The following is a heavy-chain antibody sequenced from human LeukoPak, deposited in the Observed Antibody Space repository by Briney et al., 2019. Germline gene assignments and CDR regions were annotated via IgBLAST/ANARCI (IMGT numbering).Heavy chain of an antibody. J-gene: IGHJ3*01. Sequence: ASVKVSCKASGYTFTAYYIHWVQQAPGQGLEWMGRINPNSGATNHAPKFQGRVTITRDTSINTAYMKLSRLRSDDTAFYYCARESSSADAYDFWGHGTMVTVSS. CDR1: GYTFTAYY. CDR2: INPNSGAT. V-gene: IGHV1-2*06. CDR3: ARESSSADAYDF. D-gene: IGHD6-6*01.